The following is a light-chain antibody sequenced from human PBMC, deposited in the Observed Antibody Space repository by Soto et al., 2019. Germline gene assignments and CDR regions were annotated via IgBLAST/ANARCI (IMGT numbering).Light chain of an antibody. CDR1: ASDIGAYNF. Sequence: QSVLTQPPSASGSPGQSATISCTGAASDIGAYNFVSWYQPYPGKAPTLMIYEVYTRPSGVPDRFSGSKSGNTASLTVSGLQPEDEADYYCTSFAGRDKLIFGGGTKVTVL. V-gene: IGLV2-8*01. CDR3: TSFAGRDKLI. J-gene: IGLJ2*01. CDR2: EVY.